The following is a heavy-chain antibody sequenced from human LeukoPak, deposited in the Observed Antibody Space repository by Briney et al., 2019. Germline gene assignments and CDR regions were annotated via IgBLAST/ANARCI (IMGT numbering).Heavy chain of an antibody. V-gene: IGHV1-3*04. Sequence: GASVKVSCKASGYTFTSYAMHWVRRAPGQRLEWMGWINTGNGNTKYSQKFQGRVTITRDTSASTAYMELSSLRSEDTAVYYCARDGIYGDCDIWGQGTMVTVSS. CDR1: GYTFTSYA. J-gene: IGHJ3*02. CDR2: INTGNGNT. D-gene: IGHD4-17*01. CDR3: ARDGIYGDCDI.